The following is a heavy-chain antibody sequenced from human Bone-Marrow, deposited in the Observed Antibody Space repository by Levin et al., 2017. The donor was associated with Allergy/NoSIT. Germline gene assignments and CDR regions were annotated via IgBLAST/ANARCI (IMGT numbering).Heavy chain of an antibody. CDR1: GYSISSDYY. CDR3: ARTLGFCSGDSCYFYFDY. J-gene: IGHJ4*02. CDR2: IYHSGST. Sequence: SETLSLTCAVSGYSISSDYYWGWIRQPPGEGLEWIGNIYHSGSTYYNPSLKSRVTISVDTSKNQFSLKVTSVTAADTAVYYCARTLGFCSGDSCYFYFDYWGRGALVTVSS. D-gene: IGHD2-15*01. V-gene: IGHV4-38-2*01.